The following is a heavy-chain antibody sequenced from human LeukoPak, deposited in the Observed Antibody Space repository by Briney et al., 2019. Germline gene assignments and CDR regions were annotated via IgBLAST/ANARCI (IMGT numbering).Heavy chain of an antibody. CDR1: GGTFSSYA. V-gene: IGHV1-69*01. Sequence: SVKVSCKASGGTFSSYAISWVRQVPGQGLEWMGGIIPIFGTANYAQKFQGRVTITADESTSTAYMELSSLRSEDTAVYYCARLGMTTVTTADYWGQGTLVTVSS. D-gene: IGHD4-17*01. CDR3: ARLGMTTVTTADY. J-gene: IGHJ4*02. CDR2: IIPIFGTA.